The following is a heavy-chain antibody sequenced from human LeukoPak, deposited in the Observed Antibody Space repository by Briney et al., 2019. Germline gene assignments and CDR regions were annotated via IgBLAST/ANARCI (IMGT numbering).Heavy chain of an antibody. V-gene: IGHV3-48*04. D-gene: IGHD6-13*01. J-gene: IGHJ4*02. CDR1: GFTFSTYH. Sequence: GGSLRLSCAASGFTFSTYHMNWVRQAPGKGLEWISFISTSGDTIYYADSVKGRCTISRDNAKNSLYLQMNSLRAEDTAVYYCANDGIAAAGTSYWGQGTLVTVSS. CDR2: ISTSGDTI. CDR3: ANDGIAAAGTSY.